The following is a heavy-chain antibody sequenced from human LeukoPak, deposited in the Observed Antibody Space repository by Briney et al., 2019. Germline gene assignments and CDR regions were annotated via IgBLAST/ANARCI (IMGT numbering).Heavy chain of an antibody. J-gene: IGHJ5*02. D-gene: IGHD6-13*01. CDR3: ARGREQQLVPPTRRMFDP. CDR1: GGSFSGYY. CDR2: INHSGST. Sequence: SETLSLTCAVYGGSFSGYYWSWIRQPPGKGLEWIGEINHSGSTNYDPSLKSRVTISVDTSKNQFSLKLSSVTAADTAVYYCARGREQQLVPPTRRMFDPWGQGTLVTVSS. V-gene: IGHV4-34*01.